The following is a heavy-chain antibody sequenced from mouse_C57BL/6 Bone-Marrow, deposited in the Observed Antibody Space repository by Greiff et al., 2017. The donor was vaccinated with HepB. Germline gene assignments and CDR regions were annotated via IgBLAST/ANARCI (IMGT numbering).Heavy chain of an antibody. CDR3: AKQGGRYYYGSAWFAY. CDR2: ISSGGSYT. D-gene: IGHD1-1*01. CDR1: GFTFSSYG. V-gene: IGHV5-6*02. Sequence: EVKLVESGGDLVKPGGSLKLSCAASGFTFSSYGMSWVRQTPDKRLEWVATISSGGSYTYYPDSVKGRFTISRDNAKNTLYLQMSSLKSEDTAMYYCAKQGGRYYYGSAWFAYWGQGTLVTVSA. J-gene: IGHJ3*01.